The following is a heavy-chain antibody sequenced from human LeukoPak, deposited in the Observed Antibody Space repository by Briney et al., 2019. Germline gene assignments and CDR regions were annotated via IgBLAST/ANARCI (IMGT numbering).Heavy chain of an antibody. D-gene: IGHD3-3*01. CDR1: GFTFGDYA. V-gene: IGHV3-49*04. CDR3: TRFTIVGVVDAFDI. CDR2: IRSKVYGGTT. J-gene: IGHJ3*02. Sequence: PGGSLRLSCTASGFTFGDYAMSWVRQAPGKGLEWVGFIRSKVYGGTTGYAASVKVRFTISRDDSKSIAYLQMTSLKTEDAGVYYCTRFTIVGVVDAFDIWGQGTMVTVSS.